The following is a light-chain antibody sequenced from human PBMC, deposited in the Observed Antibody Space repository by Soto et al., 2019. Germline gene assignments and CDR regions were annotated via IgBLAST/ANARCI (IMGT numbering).Light chain of an antibody. Sequence: QSVLTQPPSASGTPGQRVTISCSGSSSNIGSNTVNWYQQLPRTAPKLLIYSNNKRPSGVPDRFSCSKSDSSASLAISGLEFEDEAEYYCSSWDDSRNGVVFGGGTKLTVL. J-gene: IGLJ2*01. CDR3: SSWDDSRNGVV. CDR2: SNN. CDR1: SSNIGSNT. V-gene: IGLV1-44*01.